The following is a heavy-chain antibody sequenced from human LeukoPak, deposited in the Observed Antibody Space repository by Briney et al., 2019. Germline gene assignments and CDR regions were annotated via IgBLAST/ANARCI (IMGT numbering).Heavy chain of an antibody. CDR2: ISYDGSNK. V-gene: IGHV3-30*18. Sequence: GGSLRLSCAASGFTFSSYGMHWVRQAPGKGLEWVAVISYDGSNKYYADSVKGRFTISRDNSKNTLYLQMNSLRAEDTAVYYCAKDEGFMTDAGWFDYWGQGTLVTVSS. J-gene: IGHJ4*02. CDR3: AKDEGFMTDAGWFDY. CDR1: GFTFSSYG. D-gene: IGHD2-21*02.